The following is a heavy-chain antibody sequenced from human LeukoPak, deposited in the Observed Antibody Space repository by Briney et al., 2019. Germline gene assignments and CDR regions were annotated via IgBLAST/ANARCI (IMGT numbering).Heavy chain of an antibody. Sequence: TGGSLRLSCAASGFTFSSYSMNWVRQAPGKGLEWVSSISSSSSYIYYADSVKGRFTVSRDNAKNSLYLQMNSLRAEDTAVYYCAREEYYDSSGYYSYWGQGTLVTVSS. CDR2: ISSSSSYI. D-gene: IGHD3-22*01. V-gene: IGHV3-21*01. J-gene: IGHJ4*02. CDR1: GFTFSSYS. CDR3: AREEYYDSSGYYSY.